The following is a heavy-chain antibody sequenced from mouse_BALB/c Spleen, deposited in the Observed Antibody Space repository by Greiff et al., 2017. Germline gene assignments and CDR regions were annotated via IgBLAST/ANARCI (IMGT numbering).Heavy chain of an antibody. D-gene: IGHD2-4*01. J-gene: IGHJ3*01. CDR1: GFTFSSFG. CDR2: ISSGSSTI. V-gene: IGHV5-17*02. CDR3: ASPIYYDYAFAY. Sequence: DVKLVESGGGLVQPGGSRKLSCAASGFTFSSFGMHWVRQAPEKGLEWVAYISSGSSTIYYADTVKGRFTISRDNPKNTLFLQMTSLRSEDTAMYYCASPIYYDYAFAYWGQGTLVTVSA.